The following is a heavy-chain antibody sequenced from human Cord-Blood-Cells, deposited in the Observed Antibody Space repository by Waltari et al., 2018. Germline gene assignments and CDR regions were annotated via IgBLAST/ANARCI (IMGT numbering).Heavy chain of an antibody. V-gene: IGHV3-73*02. Sequence: EVQLVESGGGLVQPGGSLKLSWAASGFTFSGSAMHWVRQASGKGLEWVGRIRSKANSYATAYAASVKGRFTISRDDSKNTAYLQMNSLKTEDTAVYYCTSAQQLVDYWGQGTLVTVSS. D-gene: IGHD6-6*01. CDR2: IRSKANSYAT. CDR1: GFTFSGSA. J-gene: IGHJ4*02. CDR3: TSAQQLVDY.